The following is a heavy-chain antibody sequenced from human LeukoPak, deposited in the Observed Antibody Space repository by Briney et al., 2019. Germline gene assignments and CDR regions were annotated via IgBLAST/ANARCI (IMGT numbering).Heavy chain of an antibody. CDR3: ARRVRGVNDAFDI. V-gene: IGHV4-34*01. CDR2: INHSGTT. CDR1: GGSFSGYY. D-gene: IGHD3-10*01. J-gene: IGHJ3*02. Sequence: PSETLSLTCAVYGGSFSGYYWSWLRQPPGKGLEWLGEINHSGTTSHNPSLKSRVIISLDTSKNQFSLKLNSVTAADTALYYCARRVRGVNDAFDIWGQGTMVTVSS.